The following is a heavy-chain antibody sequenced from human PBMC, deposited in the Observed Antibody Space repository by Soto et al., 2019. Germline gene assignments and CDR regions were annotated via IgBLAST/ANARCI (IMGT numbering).Heavy chain of an antibody. V-gene: IGHV3-66*01. J-gene: IGHJ4*02. CDR3: ARARFGGLAAIFADC. CDR2: IYRGGST. Sequence: EVQLVESGGGLVQPGGSLRLSCAASGFTVSNNYMTWVRQAPGKGLEWVSVIYRGGSTYYADSVRGRFTISRDNSKNTLYLQMSGLRAEDKAVYYCARARFGGLAAIFADCWGQGTLVTVSS. CDR1: GFTVSNNY. D-gene: IGHD5-12*01.